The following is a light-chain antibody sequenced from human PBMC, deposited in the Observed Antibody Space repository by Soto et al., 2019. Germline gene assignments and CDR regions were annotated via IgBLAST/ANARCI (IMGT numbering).Light chain of an antibody. Sequence: EIVLTQSPDTLSLSPGETATLSCRASQSFSSSHLAWYQQKVGQAPRLLIYGASSRATGIPDRFSGSGSGTDFTLIINRLDPEDFAVYYCQYYCTSTGTFGQGTKVDIK. J-gene: IGKJ1*01. V-gene: IGKV3-20*01. CDR1: QSFSSSH. CDR2: GAS. CDR3: QYYCTSTGT.